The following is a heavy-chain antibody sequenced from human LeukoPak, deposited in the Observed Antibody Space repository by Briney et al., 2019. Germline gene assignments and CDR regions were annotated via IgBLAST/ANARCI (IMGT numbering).Heavy chain of an antibody. CDR2: IYYSGST. Sequence: PSETLSLTCTVSGDSIFSYYWSWIRQPPGKGLEWMGYIYYSGSTNYNPSLKSRVTISVDTSKNQFSLRVSSVTAADTAVYYCARLPSGGTRLDDWGQGTLVTVSS. J-gene: IGHJ4*02. V-gene: IGHV4-59*08. CDR3: ARLPSGGTRLDD. CDR1: GDSIFSYY. D-gene: IGHD2-15*01.